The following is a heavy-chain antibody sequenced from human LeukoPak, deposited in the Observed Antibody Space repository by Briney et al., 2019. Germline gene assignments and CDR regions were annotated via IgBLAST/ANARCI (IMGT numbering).Heavy chain of an antibody. J-gene: IGHJ1*01. V-gene: IGHV1-18*01. CDR3: ARGKAVTTEVTQHFQH. Sequence: ASVKVSCKASGYTFTNYGISWVRQAPGQGLEWMGWISAYNGYTDYAQKFQFRVTMTTDTSTSTAYMELRSLRSDDTAVYYCARGKAVTTEVTQHFQHWGQGTLVTVSS. CDR1: GYTFTNYG. D-gene: IGHD4-23*01. CDR2: ISAYNGYT.